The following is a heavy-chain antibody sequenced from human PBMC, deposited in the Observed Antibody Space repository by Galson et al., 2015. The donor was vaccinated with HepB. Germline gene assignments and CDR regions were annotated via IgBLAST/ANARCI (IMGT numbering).Heavy chain of an antibody. CDR1: GFTFSSYG. Sequence: SLRLSCAASGFTFSSYGMHWVRQAPGKGLEWVAVIWFDGSNKHYADSVKGRFTISRDNSKDTVYLQMNSLRAEDTAVYYCARGPSVLDHWGQGTLVTVSS. V-gene: IGHV3-33*01. J-gene: IGHJ4*02. CDR3: ARGPSVLDH. CDR2: IWFDGSNK.